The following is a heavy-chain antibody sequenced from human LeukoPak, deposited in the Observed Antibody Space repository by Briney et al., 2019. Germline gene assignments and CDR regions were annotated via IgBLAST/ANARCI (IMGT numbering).Heavy chain of an antibody. Sequence: SGTLSLTCAVSGGSISSSNWWSWVRQPPGKGLEWIGEIYHSGSTNYNPSLKSRVTISVGKSKNQFSLKLSSVTAADTAVYYCARAIVVVPAAYGDAFDIWGQGTMVTVSS. CDR2: IYHSGST. D-gene: IGHD2-2*01. CDR3: ARAIVVVPAAYGDAFDI. V-gene: IGHV4-4*02. CDR1: GGSISSSNW. J-gene: IGHJ3*02.